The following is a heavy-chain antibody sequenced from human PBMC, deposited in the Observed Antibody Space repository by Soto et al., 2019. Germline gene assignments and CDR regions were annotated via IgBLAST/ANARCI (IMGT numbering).Heavy chain of an antibody. CDR1: GGSISSGGYY. V-gene: IGHV4-31*03. CDR2: IYYSGST. J-gene: IGHJ6*02. Sequence: QVQLQESGPGLVKPSQTLSLTCTVSGGSISSGGYYWSWIRQHPGKGLEWIGYIYYSGSTYYNPSLKSRVTISVDTSKNQFSLNLSSVTAADTAVYYCARDRGVVAATRNGMDVWGQGTTVTVSS. D-gene: IGHD2-15*01. CDR3: ARDRGVVAATRNGMDV.